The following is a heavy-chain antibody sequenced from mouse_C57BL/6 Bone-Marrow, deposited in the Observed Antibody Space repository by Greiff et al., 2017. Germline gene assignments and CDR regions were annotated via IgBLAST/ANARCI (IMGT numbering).Heavy chain of an antibody. V-gene: IGHV1-15*01. CDR1: GYTFTDYE. CDR3: TGWCDGRGYEAMDY. J-gene: IGHJ4*01. CDR2: IDPETGGT. D-gene: IGHD1-1*01. Sequence: QVQLQQSGAELVRPGASVTLSCKASGYTFTDYEMHWVKQTPVHGLEWIGAIDPETGGTAYNQKFKGKAILTADKSSSTAYMGLRSLTSEDSAVYYCTGWCDGRGYEAMDYWGQGTSVTVSS.